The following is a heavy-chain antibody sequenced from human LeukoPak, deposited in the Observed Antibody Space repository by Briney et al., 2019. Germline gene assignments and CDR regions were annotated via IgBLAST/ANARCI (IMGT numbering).Heavy chain of an antibody. Sequence: PSETLSLTCAVYGGSFSGYYWSWIRHPPGPRLEWIGRINHGGSTNYNPSLKRRVTLSEDTPKNQFPLMLSSVTAADSAVYYCARGTYDTSGYYFYFDYWGQGIRIIVSS. V-gene: IGHV4-34*01. J-gene: IGHJ4*02. CDR2: INHGGST. CDR1: GGSFSGYY. D-gene: IGHD3-22*01. CDR3: ARGTYDTSGYYFYFDY.